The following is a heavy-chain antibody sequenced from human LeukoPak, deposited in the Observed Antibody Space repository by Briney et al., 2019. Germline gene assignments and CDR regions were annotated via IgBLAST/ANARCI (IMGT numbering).Heavy chain of an antibody. CDR2: MFASGST. CDR3: ARGFQYSSSWYGGFDP. J-gene: IGHJ5*02. Sequence: SETLSLTCTVSGVSISSFYWNWIRQPAGKGLEWIGRMFASGSTIYNPSLTSRVTMSVDASKNHIYLSLSSVTAADTAVYYCARGFQYSSSWYGGFDPWGQGILVTVSS. V-gene: IGHV4-4*07. D-gene: IGHD6-13*01. CDR1: GVSISSFY.